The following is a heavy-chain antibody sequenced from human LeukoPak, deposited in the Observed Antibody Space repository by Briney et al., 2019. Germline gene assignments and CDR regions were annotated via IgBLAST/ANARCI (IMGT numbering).Heavy chain of an antibody. Sequence: GGSLRLSCAASGFTFSSYSMNWVRQAPGKGLEWVSAISSSGGSTYYADSVKGRFTISRDNSKNTLYLQMNSLRAEDTAVYFCVSGYSSSWSKFDYWGQGTLVTVSS. CDR1: GFTFSSYS. CDR2: ISSSGGST. V-gene: IGHV3-23*01. D-gene: IGHD6-13*01. CDR3: VSGYSSSWSKFDY. J-gene: IGHJ4*02.